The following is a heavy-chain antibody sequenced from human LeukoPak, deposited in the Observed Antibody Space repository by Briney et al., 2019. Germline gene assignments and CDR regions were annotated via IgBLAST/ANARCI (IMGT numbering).Heavy chain of an antibody. J-gene: IGHJ4*02. CDR3: ARGRTYCSSTSCWHVHRTIFGP. V-gene: IGHV4-34*01. D-gene: IGHD2-2*01. Sequence: PSETLSLTCAVYGGSFSGYYWSWIRQPPGKGLEWIGEINHSGSTNYNPSLKSRVTISVDTSKNQFSLKLSSVTAADTAVYYCARGRTYCSSTSCWHVHRTIFGPWGQGTLVTVSS. CDR2: INHSGST. CDR1: GGSFSGYY.